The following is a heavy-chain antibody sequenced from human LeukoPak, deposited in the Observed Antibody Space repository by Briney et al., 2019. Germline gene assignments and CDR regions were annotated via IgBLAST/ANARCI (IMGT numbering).Heavy chain of an antibody. CDR1: GFTFSSYG. V-gene: IGHV3-30*02. Sequence: GGSLRLSSAASGFTFSSYGMHWVRQAPGKGLEWVAFIRYDGSNKYYADSVKGRFTISRDNSKNTLYLQMNSLRAEDTAVYYCAKAEYSSSRGSFGYWGQGTLVTVSS. D-gene: IGHD6-13*01. CDR2: IRYDGSNK. J-gene: IGHJ4*02. CDR3: AKAEYSSSRGSFGY.